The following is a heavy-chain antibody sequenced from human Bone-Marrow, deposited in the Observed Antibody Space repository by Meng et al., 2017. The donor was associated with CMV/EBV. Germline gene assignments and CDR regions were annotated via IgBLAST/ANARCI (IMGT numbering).Heavy chain of an antibody. CDR3: AREKAGSFDI. Sequence: SQTLSLTCVISGGSVSANSAVWNWIRQSPSRGLEWLGRTYFRSKWYDYYAVSVKSRIAINPDTSKNQFSLQLNSVTPEDTAVYYCAREKAGSFDIWGQGTMVTVSS. V-gene: IGHV6-1*01. CDR2: TYFRSKWYD. J-gene: IGHJ3*02. CDR1: GGSVSANSAV.